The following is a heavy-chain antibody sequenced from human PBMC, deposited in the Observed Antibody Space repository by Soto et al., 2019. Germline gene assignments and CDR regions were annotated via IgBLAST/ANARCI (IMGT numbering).Heavy chain of an antibody. J-gene: IGHJ4*02. Sequence: QVQLVQSGAEVKKPGASVKVSCKASGYTFTSYSISWVRQAPGQGLEWMGWINAYNGNTKYAQKLQGRATMTTDTSTSTAYMELRSLRSDDTAVYYCARVAAVGLFDYWGQATLVTVSS. CDR2: INAYNGNT. CDR1: GYTFTSYS. V-gene: IGHV1-18*01. CDR3: ARVAAVGLFDY. D-gene: IGHD1-26*01.